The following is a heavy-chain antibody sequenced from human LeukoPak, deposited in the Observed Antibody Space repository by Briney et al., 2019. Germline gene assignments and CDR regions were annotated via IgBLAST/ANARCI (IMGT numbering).Heavy chain of an antibody. CDR1: GYTFTSYG. D-gene: IGHD2-2*01. J-gene: IGHJ4*02. CDR3: AREEYCSSTSCYARFDY. V-gene: IGHV1-18*01. CDR2: ISAYNGNT. Sequence: ASVKVSCKASGYTFTSYGISWVRQAPGQGLEWMGWISAYNGNTNYAQKLQGRVTMTTDTSTSTAYMELRSLRSDDTAVYYCAREEYCSSTSCYARFDYWGQGTLVPVSS.